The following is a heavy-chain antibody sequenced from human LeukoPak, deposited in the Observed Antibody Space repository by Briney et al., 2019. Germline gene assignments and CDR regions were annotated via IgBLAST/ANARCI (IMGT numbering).Heavy chain of an antibody. Sequence: GGPLRLSCAASGFTFSDYYMSWIRQAPGKGLEWVSYISSSSSYTNYADSVKGRFTISRDNAKNSLYLQTNSLRAEDTAVYYCASIVVVVAATPAYYFDYWGQGTLVTVSS. CDR1: GFTFSDYY. CDR2: ISSSSSYT. J-gene: IGHJ4*02. CDR3: ASIVVVVAATPAYYFDY. D-gene: IGHD2-15*01. V-gene: IGHV3-11*06.